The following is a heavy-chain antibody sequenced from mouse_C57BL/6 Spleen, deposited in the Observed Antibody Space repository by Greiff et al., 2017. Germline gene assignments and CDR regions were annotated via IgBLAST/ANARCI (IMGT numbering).Heavy chain of an antibody. CDR3: ATAQATFAY. CDR2: ISYDGSN. V-gene: IGHV3-6*01. CDR1: GYSITSGYY. Sequence: EVKLLESGPGLVKPSQSLSLTCSVTGYSITSGYYWNWIRQFPGNKLEWMGYISYDGSNNYNPSLKNRISITRDTSKNQFFLKLNSVTTEDTATYYCATAQATFAYWGQGTLVTVSA. J-gene: IGHJ3*01. D-gene: IGHD3-2*02.